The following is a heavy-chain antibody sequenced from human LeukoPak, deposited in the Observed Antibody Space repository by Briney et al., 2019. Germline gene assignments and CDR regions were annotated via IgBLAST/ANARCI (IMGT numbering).Heavy chain of an antibody. CDR2: IYYSGST. J-gene: IGHJ5*02. CDR3: ARLTGYSSESWFDP. V-gene: IGHV4-59*01. CDR1: GGSISSYY. D-gene: IGHD3-9*01. Sequence: SETLSLTCTVSGGSISSYYWSWIRQPPGKGLEWIGYIYYSGSTNYNPSLKSRVTISVHTSKNQFSLKLSSVTAADTAVYYCARLTGYSSESWFDPWGQGALVTVSS.